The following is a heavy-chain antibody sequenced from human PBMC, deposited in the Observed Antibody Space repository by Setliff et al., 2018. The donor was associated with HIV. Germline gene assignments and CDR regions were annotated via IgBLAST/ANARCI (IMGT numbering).Heavy chain of an antibody. J-gene: IGHJ2*01. Sequence: SETLSLTCAVSGYSISSDYYWGWIRQPPGKGLEWIGSIYHSGSTYYNPSLKSRVTISVDTSKNQFSLKLSSVTAADTAVYYCARKSNYYYGSGSPYFDLWGRGALVTVS. D-gene: IGHD3-10*01. V-gene: IGHV4-38-2*01. CDR2: IYHSGST. CDR3: ARKSNYYYGSGSPYFDL. CDR1: GYSISSDYY.